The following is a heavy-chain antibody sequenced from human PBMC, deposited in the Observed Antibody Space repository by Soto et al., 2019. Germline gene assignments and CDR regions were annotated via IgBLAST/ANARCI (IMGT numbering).Heavy chain of an antibody. CDR3: ARLGFNYDFLSGYYNVHHYYGIDV. CDR2: IYPGDSDT. D-gene: IGHD3-3*01. CDR1: GDKGFPWHNFSSFW. J-gene: IGHJ6*02. Sequence: GESLKISWMGSGDKGFPWHNFSSFWIAWGRPMPGGGLGGVGVIYPGDSDTRYSPSFQGQVTISADKSINSVYLQWSSLKASDTATYYCARLGFNYDFLSGYYNVHHYYGIDVWGQGTTVTVSS. V-gene: IGHV5-51*01.